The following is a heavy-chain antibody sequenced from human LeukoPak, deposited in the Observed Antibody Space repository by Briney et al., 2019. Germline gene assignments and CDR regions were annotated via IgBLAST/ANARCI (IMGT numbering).Heavy chain of an antibody. CDR3: ARNFYFDSSGYYHY. Sequence: GASVKVSCKASGYTFTGYYMHWVRQAPGQGLEWMGWINPNSGGTNYAQKFQGRVTMTRDTSISTAYMELSRLRSDDTAVYYCARNFYFDSSGYYHYWSQGTLVTVSS. CDR1: GYTFTGYY. D-gene: IGHD3-22*01. V-gene: IGHV1-2*02. J-gene: IGHJ4*02. CDR2: INPNSGGT.